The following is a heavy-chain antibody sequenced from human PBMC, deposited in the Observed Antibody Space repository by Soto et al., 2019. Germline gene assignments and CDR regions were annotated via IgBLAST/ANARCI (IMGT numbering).Heavy chain of an antibody. CDR2: IYTAGGT. V-gene: IGHV3-53*01. CDR1: GFTVSNTY. CDR3: ARALPVAKGGFDP. D-gene: IGHD2-2*01. J-gene: IGHJ5*02. Sequence: SGGSLRLSCAASGFTVSNTYMTWVRQPPGKGLECVSVIYTAGGTNYADSVTGRFILSRANSKNTLYLQMNSLRAEDTAVYYCARALPVAKGGFDPWGQGTLVTVSS.